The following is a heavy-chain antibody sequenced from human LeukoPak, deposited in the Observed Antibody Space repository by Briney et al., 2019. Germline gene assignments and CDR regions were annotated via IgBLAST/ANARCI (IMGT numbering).Heavy chain of an antibody. CDR1: GFTFSDYY. CDR3: AKDLWYDSSGYYFSYFDY. Sequence: GGSLRLSCAASGFTFSDYYMSWIRQAPEKGLEWVSAISGSGGSTYYADSVKGRFTISRDNSKNTLYLQMNSLRAEDTAVYYCAKDLWYDSSGYYFSYFDYWGQGTLVTVSS. J-gene: IGHJ4*02. V-gene: IGHV3-23*01. D-gene: IGHD3-22*01. CDR2: ISGSGGST.